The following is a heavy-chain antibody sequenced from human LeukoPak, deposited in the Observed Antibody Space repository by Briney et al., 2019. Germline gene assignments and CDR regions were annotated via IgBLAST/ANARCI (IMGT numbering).Heavy chain of an antibody. CDR1: AFTFGDYA. CDR3: ARAPYNNYVNLDF. J-gene: IGHJ4*02. D-gene: IGHD4-11*01. Sequence: GGSLRLSCTASAFTFGDYAMTWVRQAPGKGLEWVGFIRSKAYGGTTEYAASVKGRFTISRDDSKTIAYLQMNSLKTEDTAVYYCARAPYNNYVNLDFWGQGTLVTVSS. V-gene: IGHV3-49*04. CDR2: IRSKAYGGTT.